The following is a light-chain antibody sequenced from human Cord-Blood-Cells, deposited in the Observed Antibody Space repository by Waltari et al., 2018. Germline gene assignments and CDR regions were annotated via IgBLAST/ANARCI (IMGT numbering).Light chain of an antibody. Sequence: EIVLTQSPATLSLSPGERATLSCRASQSVSSYLAWYQQQPVQAPRLLIYDASNRATGIPARFSGSGSGTDFTLTISSLEPEDFAVYYCQQRSNWPPALTFGGGTKVEIK. J-gene: IGKJ4*01. V-gene: IGKV3-11*01. CDR2: DAS. CDR1: QSVSSY. CDR3: QQRSNWPPALT.